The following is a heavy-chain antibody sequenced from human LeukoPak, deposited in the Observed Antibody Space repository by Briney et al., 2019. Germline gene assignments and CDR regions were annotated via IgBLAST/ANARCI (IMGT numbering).Heavy chain of an antibody. Sequence: GRSLRLSCAASGFTFSSYSMNWVRQAPGKGLEWVSYISSSSSTIYYADSVKGRFTISRDNAKNSLYLQMNSLRAEDTAVYCVARGGWARFDYWGQGTLVTVSS. D-gene: IGHD6-19*01. V-gene: IGHV3-48*04. J-gene: IGHJ4*02. CDR1: GFTFSSYS. CDR2: ISSSSSTI. CDR3: ARGGWARFDY.